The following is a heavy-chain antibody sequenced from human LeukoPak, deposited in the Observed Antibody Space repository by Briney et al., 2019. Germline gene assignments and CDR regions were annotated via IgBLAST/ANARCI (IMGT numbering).Heavy chain of an antibody. J-gene: IGHJ4*02. CDR3: ARVWRADPDSSGYLNY. CDR1: GGSISRISYY. V-gene: IGHV4-39*01. CDR2: IYYSGST. Sequence: SETLSLTCSVSGGSISRISYYWGWIRQPPGKGLEWIGSIYYSGSTYYNPSLKSRVTISVDTSKNQFSLKLSSVTAADTAVYYCARVWRADPDSSGYLNYWGQGTLVTVSS. D-gene: IGHD3-22*01.